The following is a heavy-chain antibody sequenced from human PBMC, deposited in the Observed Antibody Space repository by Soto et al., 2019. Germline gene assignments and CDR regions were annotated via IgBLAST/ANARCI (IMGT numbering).Heavy chain of an antibody. D-gene: IGHD3-22*01. CDR3: ARERGGAIIVGVTGTFAV. CDR1: GGTFSSYA. Sequence: QVQLVQSGAEVKKPGSSVKVSCKASGGTFSSYAISWVRQAPGQGPERMGGIIAILGKANYAEKFQGRVTITADESTSTAXMELSSLRSEDTAVYYCARERGGAIIVGVTGTFAVWGQGTLVTVAS. CDR2: IIAILGKA. V-gene: IGHV1-69*01. J-gene: IGHJ3*01.